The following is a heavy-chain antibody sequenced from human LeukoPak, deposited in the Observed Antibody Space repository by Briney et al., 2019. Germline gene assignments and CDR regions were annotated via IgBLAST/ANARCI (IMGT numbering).Heavy chain of an antibody. CDR3: ARDRINYYGSGSYDY. CDR1: GGTFSSYA. J-gene: IGHJ4*02. D-gene: IGHD3-10*01. V-gene: IGHV1-69*17. Sequence: SVKVSCKASGGTFSSYAISWVRQAPGQGLEWMGGIIPIFGIANYAQKFQGRVTITADKSTSTAYMELSSLRSEDTAVYYCARDRINYYGSGSYDYWGQGTLVTVSS. CDR2: IIPIFGIA.